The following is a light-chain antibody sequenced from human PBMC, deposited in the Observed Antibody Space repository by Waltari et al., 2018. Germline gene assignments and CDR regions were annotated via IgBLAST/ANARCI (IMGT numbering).Light chain of an antibody. Sequence: QSALTQPPSVSGSPGQSVTMSCTGPSSDVGAYDYVSWFQQHAGKAPKFIIYDVTTRPSGVPDRFSGSKSGNTASLTVSGLHAEDEADYYCASHAGSRVVFGGGTKLTVL. J-gene: IGLJ2*01. V-gene: IGLV2-8*01. CDR3: ASHAGSRVV. CDR2: DVT. CDR1: SSDVGAYDY.